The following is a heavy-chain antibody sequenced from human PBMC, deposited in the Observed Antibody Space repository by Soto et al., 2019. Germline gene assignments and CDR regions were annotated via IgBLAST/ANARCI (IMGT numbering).Heavy chain of an antibody. J-gene: IGHJ4*02. CDR3: ARWGTTGGFDL. Sequence: QVQLVESGGGVVQPGASLRLSCAASGVRFKSFVMHWVRQAPGKGLEWVAFTSYDGNNKDYGDSVKGRFTVSRDNSQNTLHLQMDFLRPEDTALYYCARWGTTGGFDLWGQGTLVSVSS. V-gene: IGHV3-30*19. CDR1: GVRFKSFV. D-gene: IGHD3-16*01. CDR2: TSYDGNNK.